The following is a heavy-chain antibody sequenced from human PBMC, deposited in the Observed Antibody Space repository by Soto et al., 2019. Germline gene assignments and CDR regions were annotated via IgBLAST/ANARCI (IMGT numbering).Heavy chain of an antibody. CDR2: IIPIFGTA. D-gene: IGHD3-3*01. Sequence: GASVKVSCKASGGTFSSYAISWVRQAPGQGLEWMGGIIPIFGTANYAQKFQGRVTITADESTSTAYMELSSLRSEDTAVYYCARIATPEITIFGVVTNPYYYYYGMDVWGQGTTVTVSS. V-gene: IGHV1-69*13. J-gene: IGHJ6*02. CDR3: ARIATPEITIFGVVTNPYYYYYGMDV. CDR1: GGTFSSYA.